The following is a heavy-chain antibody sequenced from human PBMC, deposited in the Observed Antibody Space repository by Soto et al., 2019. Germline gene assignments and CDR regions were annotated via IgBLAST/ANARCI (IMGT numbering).Heavy chain of an antibody. D-gene: IGHD2-2*01. CDR1: VFTFSIYA. CDR3: AKAEYQPLVDAFDI. V-gene: IGHV3-23*01. J-gene: IGHJ3*02. CDR2: ISGSGGST. Sequence: PGGSLLLSCAPSVFTFSIYAMIWVRQAPGKGLEWVSAISGSGGSTYYADSVKGRFTISIDNSKNTLYLQMNSLRAEDTAVYYCAKAEYQPLVDAFDIWGQGTMVTVSS.